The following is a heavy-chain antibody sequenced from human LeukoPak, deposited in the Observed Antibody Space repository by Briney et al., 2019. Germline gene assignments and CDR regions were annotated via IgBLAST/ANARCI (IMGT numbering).Heavy chain of an antibody. CDR1: GYTFTGYY. Sequence: ASVKVSCKASGYTFTGYYMHWVRQAPGQGLEWMGWINPNSGGTNYAQEFQGWVTMTRDTSISTAYMELSRLRSDDTAVYYCARGIALTYNWFDPWGQGTLVTVSS. CDR3: ARGIALTYNWFDP. D-gene: IGHD6-13*01. J-gene: IGHJ5*02. CDR2: INPNSGGT. V-gene: IGHV1-2*04.